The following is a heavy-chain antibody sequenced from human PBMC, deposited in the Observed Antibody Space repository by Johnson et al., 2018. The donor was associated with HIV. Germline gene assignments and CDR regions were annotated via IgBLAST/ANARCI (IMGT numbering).Heavy chain of an antibody. Sequence: VQLVESGGGFVQPGGSLRLSCAASGFTFSNYAMGWVRQAPGKGLEWVSSISGSGGAVYFADSVKGRFTISRDNSKNTLYLQLGSLRDDDTAVYYCVRRQYISTWQDAFDVWGQGTTVTVSS. CDR2: ISGSGGAV. D-gene: IGHD6-13*01. V-gene: IGHV3-23*04. CDR3: VRRQYISTWQDAFDV. CDR1: GFTFSNYA. J-gene: IGHJ3*01.